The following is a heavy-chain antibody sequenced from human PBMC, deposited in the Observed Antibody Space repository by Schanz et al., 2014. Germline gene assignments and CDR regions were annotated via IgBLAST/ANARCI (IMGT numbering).Heavy chain of an antibody. CDR1: GGSISSYY. CDR3: ARHLVNAYGMDV. CDR2: IHHSGSI. Sequence: QVQLQESGPGLVKTSETLSLTCTVSGGSISSYYWSWIRQPPGKGLEWIGEIHHSGSIIYNPSLSSGVTISMDASKNQFFLKVTSVTAADTAVYYCARHLVNAYGMDVWGQGTAVTVSS. V-gene: IGHV4-59*08. J-gene: IGHJ6*02.